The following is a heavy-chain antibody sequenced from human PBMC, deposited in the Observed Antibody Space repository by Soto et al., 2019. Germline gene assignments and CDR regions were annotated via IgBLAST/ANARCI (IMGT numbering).Heavy chain of an antibody. CDR1: GFTFSSYS. CDR2: ISSSSSTI. Sequence: EVQLVESGGGLVQPGGSLRLSCAASGFTFSSYSMNWVRQAPGKGLEWVSYISSSSSTIYYADSVKGRFTISRDNAKKSMYMQMNSLRDEDTDVYYCASAYGEYPSRYGMDVWGQGTTVTVSS. D-gene: IGHD4-17*01. J-gene: IGHJ6*02. V-gene: IGHV3-48*02. CDR3: ASAYGEYPSRYGMDV.